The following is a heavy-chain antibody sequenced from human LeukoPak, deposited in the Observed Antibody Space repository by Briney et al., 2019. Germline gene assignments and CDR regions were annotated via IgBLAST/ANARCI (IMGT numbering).Heavy chain of an antibody. CDR2: IIPIFAIT. CDR3: ARDPGRGTPQATMTYNWYDP. V-gene: IGHV1-69*04. Sequence: SVKVSCKASGGTFNTYTTSWVRQAPGQGLEWMGRIIPIFAITHYAQKFQGRVTISADKSTNTVYMDLSSLRSEDTAVYFCARDPGRGTPQATMTYNWYDPWGQGTLVTVSS. D-gene: IGHD1-1*01. CDR1: GGTFNTYT. J-gene: IGHJ5*02.